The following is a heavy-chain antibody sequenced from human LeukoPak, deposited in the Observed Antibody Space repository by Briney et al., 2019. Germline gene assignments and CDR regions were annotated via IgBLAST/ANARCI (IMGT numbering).Heavy chain of an antibody. CDR3: TLRYGGYASFDY. CDR2: LKSKTDGGTT. Sequence: PGWSLRRSCAASRFPFSNAWMSSVRQAPGKGLELVDRLKSKTDGGTTDYAAPVKGRFTISRDDSKNTLYLQMNSLKTEDTAVYYCTLRYGGYASFDYWGQGTLVTVSS. D-gene: IGHD5-12*01. V-gene: IGHV3-15*01. CDR1: RFPFSNAW. J-gene: IGHJ4*02.